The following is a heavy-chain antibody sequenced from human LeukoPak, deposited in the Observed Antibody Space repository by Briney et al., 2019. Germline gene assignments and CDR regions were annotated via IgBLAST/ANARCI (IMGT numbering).Heavy chain of an antibody. CDR3: ARAGYDSSGYYYFSRWYYYYYMDV. CDR1: GFTFSSYW. J-gene: IGHJ6*03. CDR2: INSDGSST. Sequence: GGSLRLSCAASGFTFSSYWMHWVRQAPGKGLVWVSRINSDGSSTSYADSVKGRFTISRDNAKNTLYLQMNSLRAEDTAVYYCARAGYDSSGYYYFSRWYYYYYMDVWGKGTTVTISS. V-gene: IGHV3-74*01. D-gene: IGHD3-22*01.